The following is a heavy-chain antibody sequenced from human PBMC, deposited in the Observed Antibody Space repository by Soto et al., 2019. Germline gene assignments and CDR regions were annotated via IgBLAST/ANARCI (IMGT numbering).Heavy chain of an antibody. CDR2: IYYSGSI. CDR1: DGSISSYY. D-gene: IGHD5-18*01. CDR3: ARHKSKDGYSDFDY. Sequence: PSLTLSHTCTVSDGSISSYYSSWIRQPPGKGLEWIGYIYYSGSINYIPSLKSLVTISVDTSKNQFSLKLRSVTAADTAVYYCARHKSKDGYSDFDYWGQGTLVTVSS. J-gene: IGHJ4*02. V-gene: IGHV4-59*08.